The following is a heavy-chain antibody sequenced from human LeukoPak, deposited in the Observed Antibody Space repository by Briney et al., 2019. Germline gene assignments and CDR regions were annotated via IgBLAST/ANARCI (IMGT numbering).Heavy chain of an antibody. D-gene: IGHD2-2*01. CDR1: GYTFTSYD. CDR2: MNPNSGNT. CDR3: ARAVGYCSSTSCYAGAANYYYYYMDV. J-gene: IGHJ6*03. Sequence: ASVKVSCKASGYTFTSYDINWVRQATGQGLEWMGWMNPNSGNTGYAQKFQGRVTITRNTSISTAHMELSSLRSEDTAVYYCARAVGYCSSTSCYAGAANYYYYYMDVWGKGTTVTVSS. V-gene: IGHV1-8*03.